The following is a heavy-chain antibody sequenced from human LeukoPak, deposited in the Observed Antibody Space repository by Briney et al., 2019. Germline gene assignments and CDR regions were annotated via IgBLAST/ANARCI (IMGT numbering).Heavy chain of an antibody. CDR1: GGSISSGSYY. J-gene: IGHJ4*02. D-gene: IGHD3-22*01. CDR3: AREYQFAQRDSSGYYYFGLDY. V-gene: IGHV4-61*02. Sequence: SQTLSLTCTVSGGSISSGSYYWSWIRQPAGKGLEWIGLIYTSGSTNYNPSLKSRVTISVDTSKNQFSLKLSSVTAADTAVYYCAREYQFAQRDSSGYYYFGLDYWGQGTLVTVSS. CDR2: IYTSGST.